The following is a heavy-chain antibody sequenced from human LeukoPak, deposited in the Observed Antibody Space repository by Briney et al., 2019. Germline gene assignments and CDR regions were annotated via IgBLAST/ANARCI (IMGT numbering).Heavy chain of an antibody. CDR3: AGDIVATRPFDY. CDR2: IYYSGST. CDR1: SGSISSYY. D-gene: IGHD5-12*01. V-gene: IGHV4-59*08. Sequence: SETLSLNCTVSSGSISSYYWIWIRQPPGKGLEWIGYIYYSGSTNYNPSLKSRVTISVDTSKNQFSLKLSSVTAADTAVYYCAGDIVATRPFDYWGQGTLVTVSS. J-gene: IGHJ4*02.